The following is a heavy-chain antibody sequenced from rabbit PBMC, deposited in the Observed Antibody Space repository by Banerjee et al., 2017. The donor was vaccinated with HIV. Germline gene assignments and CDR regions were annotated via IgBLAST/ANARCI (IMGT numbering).Heavy chain of an antibody. CDR1: GIDFSSYYR. J-gene: IGHJ4*01. Sequence: QSLEESGGGLVKPGGTLTLTCKASGIDFSSYYRMCWVRQAPGRGLELIACIYTGSSGDTDYASWAKGRFTISKTSSTTVTLQMTSLTAADTATYFCARAVQLWGQGTLVTVS. CDR2: IYTGSSGDT. CDR3: ARAVQL. V-gene: IGHV1S40*01.